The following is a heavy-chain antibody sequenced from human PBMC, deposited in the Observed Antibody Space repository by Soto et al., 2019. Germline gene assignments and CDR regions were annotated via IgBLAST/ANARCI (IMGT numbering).Heavy chain of an antibody. D-gene: IGHD3-9*01. CDR1: GFTFTSSA. CDR3: AADYDILTGYYPIFDY. CDR2: IVVGSGNT. V-gene: IGHV1-58*01. Sequence: ASVKVSCKASGFTFTSSAVQWVRQARGQRLEWIGWIVVGSGNTNYAQKFQERVTITRDMSTSTAYMELSSLRSEDTAVYYCAADYDILTGYYPIFDYWGQGTLVTVSS. J-gene: IGHJ4*02.